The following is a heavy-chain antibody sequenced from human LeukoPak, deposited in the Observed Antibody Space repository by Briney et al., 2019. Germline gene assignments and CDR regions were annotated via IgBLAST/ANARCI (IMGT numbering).Heavy chain of an antibody. CDR2: ISWDGGST. CDR3: AKGSSSWYYFDY. D-gene: IGHD6-13*01. Sequence: GGSLRLSCAASGFTFDDYAMHWARQAPGKGLEWVSLISWDGGSTYYADSVKGRFTISRDNSKNSLYLQMNSLRAEDTALYYCAKGSSSWYYFDYWGQGTLVTVSS. J-gene: IGHJ4*02. CDR1: GFTFDDYA. V-gene: IGHV3-43D*04.